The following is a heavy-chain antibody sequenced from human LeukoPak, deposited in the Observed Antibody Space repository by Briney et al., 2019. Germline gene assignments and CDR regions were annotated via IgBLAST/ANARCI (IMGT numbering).Heavy chain of an antibody. V-gene: IGHV4-59*01. J-gene: IGHJ3*02. CDR1: GGSISSYY. D-gene: IGHD3-22*01. CDR3: ARERDSSGFDAFDI. CDR2: IYYSGST. Sequence: PSETLSLTCTVSGGSISSYYWSWIRQPPGKGLEWIGYIYYSGSTNYNPSLKSRVTISVDTFKNQFSLKLSSVTAADTAVYYCARERDSSGFDAFDIWGQGTMVTVSS.